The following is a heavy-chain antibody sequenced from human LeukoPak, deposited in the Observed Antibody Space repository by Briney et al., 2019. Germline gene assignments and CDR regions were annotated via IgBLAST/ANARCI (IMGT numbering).Heavy chain of an antibody. V-gene: IGHV3-23*01. CDR2: ISNNGGST. CDR3: ARGKYYYDSSGYYLPDY. D-gene: IGHD3-22*01. J-gene: IGHJ4*02. Sequence: PGGSLRLSCVASGFTFSTYAMSWVRQAPGKGLEWVSVISNNGGSTYYADSVKGRFTISRDNSKNTLYLQMNSLRAGDTAVYYCARGKYYYDSSGYYLPDYWGQGTLVTVSS. CDR1: GFTFSTYA.